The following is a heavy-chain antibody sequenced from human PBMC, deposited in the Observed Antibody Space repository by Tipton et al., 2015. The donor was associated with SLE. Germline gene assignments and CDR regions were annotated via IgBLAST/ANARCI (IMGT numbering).Heavy chain of an antibody. CDR2: INHSGST. CDR1: GGSFSGYY. V-gene: IGHV4-34*01. J-gene: IGHJ6*03. CDR3: ARQGYYGSGRARLYYYYMDV. D-gene: IGHD3-10*01. Sequence: TLSLTCAVYGGSFSGYYWSWIRQPPGKGLEWIGEINHSGSTNYNPSLKSRITISVDTSKNQFSLRLRSVTAADTAVYYCARQGYYGSGRARLYYYYMDVWGKGTTVTVSS.